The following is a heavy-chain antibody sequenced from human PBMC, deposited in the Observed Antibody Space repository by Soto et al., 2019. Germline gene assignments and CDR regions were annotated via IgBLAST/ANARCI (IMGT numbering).Heavy chain of an antibody. Sequence: HLVQSEAEVKKPGASVKVSCKASGYTFTNYGITWVRQAPGQGLEWMGRISGYNGNTKYAQDFQGRVTMTADTSTTTAYMELRSLRSDDMAVYYCARDVQVRGGFDYWGQGTLVTVSS. J-gene: IGHJ4*02. CDR3: ARDVQVRGGFDY. CDR1: GYTFTNYG. V-gene: IGHV1-18*03. CDR2: ISGYNGNT. D-gene: IGHD2-2*01.